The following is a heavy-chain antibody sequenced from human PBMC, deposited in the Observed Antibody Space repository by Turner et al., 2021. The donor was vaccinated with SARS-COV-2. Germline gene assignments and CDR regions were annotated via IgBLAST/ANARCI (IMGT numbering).Heavy chain of an antibody. Sequence: QVQLQQWGAGLLKPSETLSLTFAVYGGSFSGYYWSWIRQPPGKGREWIGEIYHSGSTNYNPSLKSRVTISVDTSKNQFSLKLSSVTAADTAVYYCARSWGGILTGYSFDPWGQGTLVTVSS. J-gene: IGHJ5*02. CDR3: ARSWGGILTGYSFDP. CDR2: IYHSGST. V-gene: IGHV4-34*01. D-gene: IGHD3-9*01. CDR1: GGSFSGYY.